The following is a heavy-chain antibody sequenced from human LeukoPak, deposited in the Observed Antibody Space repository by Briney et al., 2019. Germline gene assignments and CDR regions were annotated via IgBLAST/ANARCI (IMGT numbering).Heavy chain of an antibody. CDR3: ARAPGGHYYGSGRLPRYMDV. D-gene: IGHD3-10*01. CDR2: IYTSGST. V-gene: IGHV4-61*02. Sequence: SETLSLTCTVSGGSISSGSYYWSWIRQPAGKGLEWIGRIYTSGSTNYNPSLKSRVTISVDTSKNQFSLKLSSVTAADTAVYYCARAPGGHYYGSGRLPRYMDVWGKGTTVTVSS. CDR1: GGSISSGSYY. J-gene: IGHJ6*03.